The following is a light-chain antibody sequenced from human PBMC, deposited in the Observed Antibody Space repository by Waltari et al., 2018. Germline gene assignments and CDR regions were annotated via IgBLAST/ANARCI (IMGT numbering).Light chain of an antibody. CDR1: QSISSY. V-gene: IGKV1-39*01. J-gene: IGKJ5*01. CDR2: AAS. CDR3: QQSYSTPRAIT. Sequence: DIQMTQSPSSRSESAGDTVTINCRASQSISSYLQWYQQKPGKDPKLLIYAASSLQSGVPSRFSGSGSGTDFTLTISSLQPEDFATYYCQQSYSTPRAITFGQGTRLEIK.